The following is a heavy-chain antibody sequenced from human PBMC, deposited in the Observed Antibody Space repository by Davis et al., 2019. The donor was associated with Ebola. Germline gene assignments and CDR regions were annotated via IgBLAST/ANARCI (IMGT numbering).Heavy chain of an antibody. J-gene: IGHJ6*02. Sequence: GESLKISCAASGFTFSTYGMHWVRQAPGKGLEWVAVISYDGSNKYYADSVKGRFTISRDNSKNTLYLQMNSLRAEDTAVYYCAKGSGHYYYYGMDVWGQGTTVTVSS. CDR2: ISYDGSNK. CDR1: GFTFSTYG. D-gene: IGHD1-14*01. V-gene: IGHV3-30*18. CDR3: AKGSGHYYYYGMDV.